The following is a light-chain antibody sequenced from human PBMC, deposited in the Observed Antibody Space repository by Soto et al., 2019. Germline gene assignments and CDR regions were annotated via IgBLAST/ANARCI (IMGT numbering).Light chain of an antibody. V-gene: IGLV2-23*02. Sequence: QSALTQPASVSGSPGQSITLSCTGTSSDVGSYNLVSWYQQHPGKAPKLMIYEVSKRPSGVSNRVSGSKSGNTASLTISGLQAEDEADYYCCSYAGSSTPAVFGGGTQLTVL. CDR3: CSYAGSSTPAV. CDR2: EVS. J-gene: IGLJ7*01. CDR1: SSDVGSYNL.